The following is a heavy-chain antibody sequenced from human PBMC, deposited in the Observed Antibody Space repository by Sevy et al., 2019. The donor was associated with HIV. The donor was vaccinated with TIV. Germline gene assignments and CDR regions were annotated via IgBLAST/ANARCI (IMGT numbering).Heavy chain of an antibody. V-gene: IGHV3-23*01. J-gene: IGHJ4*02. D-gene: IGHD3-3*01. CDR1: GFTFSSYA. CDR3: AQAPYYDFWSGHDYFDY. Sequence: GESLRLSCAASGFTFSSYAMSWVRQAPGKGLEWDSAISGSGGSTYYADSVKGRFTISRDNSKNTLYLQMNSLRAEDTAVYYCAQAPYYDFWSGHDYFDYWGQGTLVTVSS. CDR2: ISGSGGST.